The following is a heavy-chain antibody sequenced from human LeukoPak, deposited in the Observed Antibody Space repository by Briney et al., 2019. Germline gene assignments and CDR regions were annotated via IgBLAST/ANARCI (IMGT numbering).Heavy chain of an antibody. D-gene: IGHD2-15*01. CDR3: ARAGFVCNNTCYPNFDY. CDR2: ISGSGGST. CDR1: GFTFSSYA. Sequence: QPGGSLRLSCAASGFTFSSYAMSWVRQAPGKGLGWVSAISGSGGSTYCADSVKGRFTISRDNAKNSLHLQMTSLRAEDTALYYCARAGFVCNNTCYPNFDYWGQGSLVTVSS. J-gene: IGHJ4*02. V-gene: IGHV3-23*01.